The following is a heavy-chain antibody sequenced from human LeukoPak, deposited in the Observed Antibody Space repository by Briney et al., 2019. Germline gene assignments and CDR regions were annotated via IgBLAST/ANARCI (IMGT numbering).Heavy chain of an antibody. CDR2: IKQDGSEE. Sequence: GGSLRLSCAASGFTFSSYWMSWVRQAPGKGLEWVANIKQDGSEEYYVDSVKGRFTISRDNAKNSLYLQMNSLRAEDTAVYYCARVGRLLWFGVDYWGQGTLVTVSS. CDR1: GFTFSSYW. D-gene: IGHD3-10*01. CDR3: ARVGRLLWFGVDY. J-gene: IGHJ4*02. V-gene: IGHV3-7*04.